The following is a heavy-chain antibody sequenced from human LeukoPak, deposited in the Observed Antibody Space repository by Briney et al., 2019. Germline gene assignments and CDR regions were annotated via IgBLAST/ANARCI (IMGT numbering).Heavy chain of an antibody. CDR2: ISGSGGST. CDR3: AKVMDNCNDAFDY. V-gene: IGHV3-23*01. CDR1: GFTFSSYA. Sequence: GGSLRLSCAASGFTFSSYAMSWVRQAPGKGLERVSAISGSGGSTYYADSVKGRFTISRDNSKNTLYLQMNSLRAEDTAVYYCAKVMDNCNDAFDYWGQGTLVTVSS. J-gene: IGHJ4*02. D-gene: IGHD1-20*01.